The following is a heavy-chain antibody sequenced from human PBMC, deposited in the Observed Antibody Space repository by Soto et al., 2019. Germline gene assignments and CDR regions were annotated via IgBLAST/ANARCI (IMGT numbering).Heavy chain of an antibody. CDR1: GGSVSSGSYY. Sequence: SETLSLTCTVSGGSVSSGSYYWSWIRQPPGKGLEWIGYIYYSGSTNYNPSLKSRVTISVDTSKNQFSLKLSSVTAADTAVYYCAGREGGGRAHNWFDPWGQGTLVTVSS. CDR3: AGREGGGRAHNWFDP. D-gene: IGHD2-15*01. CDR2: IYYSGST. V-gene: IGHV4-61*01. J-gene: IGHJ5*02.